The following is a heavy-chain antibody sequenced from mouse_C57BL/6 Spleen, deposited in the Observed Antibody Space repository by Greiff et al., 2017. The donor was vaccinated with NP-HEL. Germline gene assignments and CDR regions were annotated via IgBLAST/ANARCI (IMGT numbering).Heavy chain of an antibody. D-gene: IGHD1-1*01. Sequence: EVKLMESGPELVKPGASVKIPCKASGYTFTDYNMDWVKQSHGKSLEWIGDINPNNGGTIYNQKFKGKATLTVDKSSSTAYMELRSLTSEDTAVYYCARSGGSSPYWYFDVWGTGTTVTVSS. J-gene: IGHJ1*03. V-gene: IGHV1-18*01. CDR1: GYTFTDYN. CDR2: INPNNGGT. CDR3: ARSGGSSPYWYFDV.